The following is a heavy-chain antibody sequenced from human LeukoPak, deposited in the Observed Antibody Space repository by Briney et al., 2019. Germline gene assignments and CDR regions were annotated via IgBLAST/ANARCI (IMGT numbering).Heavy chain of an antibody. CDR2: VSGDGRDT. CDR3: ARGQVYCSGGICYFDY. J-gene: IGHJ4*02. V-gene: IGHV3-74*03. Sequence: GGSLRLSCAASGFTFSSYWMHWVRQAPGKGLVWVSRVSGDGRDTTSAGSVRGRFSISRDNAKKTLYLQMNGLTTEDTAVYYCARGQVYCSGGICYFDYWGQGTLVTVSS. CDR1: GFTFSSYW. D-gene: IGHD2-15*01.